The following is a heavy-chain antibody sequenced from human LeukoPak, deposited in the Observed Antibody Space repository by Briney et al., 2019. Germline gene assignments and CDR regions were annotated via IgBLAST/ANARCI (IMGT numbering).Heavy chain of an antibody. CDR3: ARRPSTTYHCDY. J-gene: IGHJ4*02. V-gene: IGHV1-2*02. D-gene: IGHD1-1*01. CDR2: INPNSGGT. Sequence: ASVKVSCKASGYTFTGYYMHWVRQAPGQGLEWMGWINPNSGGTNYAQKFQGRVTMTRDTSINTAYMELSRLRTDDTVVYYCARRPSTTYHCDYWGQGTLVTVSS. CDR1: GYTFTGYY.